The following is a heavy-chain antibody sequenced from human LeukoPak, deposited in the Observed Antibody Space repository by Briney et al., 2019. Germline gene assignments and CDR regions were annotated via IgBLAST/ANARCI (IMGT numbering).Heavy chain of an antibody. J-gene: IGHJ4*02. D-gene: IGHD3-3*01. CDR3: ARDQYDTWSRRGNFDS. Sequence: PGGSLRLSCAASGLIVSNYWMSWVRQAPGKGLEWVANIKQDGSEKYYVDSVKGRFTISRDNVKNSLYLQMNSLRVEDTAVFYCARDQYDTWSRRGNFDSWGQGTLVIVSS. V-gene: IGHV3-7*03. CDR2: IKQDGSEK. CDR1: GLIVSNYW.